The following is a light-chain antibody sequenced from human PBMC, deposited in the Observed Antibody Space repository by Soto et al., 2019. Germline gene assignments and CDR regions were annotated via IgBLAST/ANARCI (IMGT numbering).Light chain of an antibody. CDR2: TAS. CDR3: QHRHSYPIT. Sequence: DIQLTQSPSFLSASVGDRGTITCRASQAISDYLAWYQQKPGQAPTLLIHTASTLQSGVQSRISGSRSGTEFTLPLSSLQPEDFATYYCQHRHSYPITFGQGTRLEI. CDR1: QAISDY. J-gene: IGKJ5*01. V-gene: IGKV1-9*01.